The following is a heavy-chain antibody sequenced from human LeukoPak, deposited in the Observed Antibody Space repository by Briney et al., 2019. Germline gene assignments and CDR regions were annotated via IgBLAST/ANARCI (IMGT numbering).Heavy chain of an antibody. J-gene: IGHJ4*02. CDR2: IRHDGSNK. CDR1: GFTFSSYA. CDR3: GRGHWGLDY. Sequence: PGGSLSLSCAASGFTFSSYAIHWVRQAPGKGLEWVAFIRHDGSNKYYADSVKGRFTISRDNAKSSLYLQMNSLRAEDTAVYYCGRGHWGLDYWGQGALVTVSS. D-gene: IGHD7-27*01. V-gene: IGHV3-30*02.